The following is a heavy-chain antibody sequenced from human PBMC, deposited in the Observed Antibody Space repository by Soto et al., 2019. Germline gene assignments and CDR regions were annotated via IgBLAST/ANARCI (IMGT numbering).Heavy chain of an antibody. CDR1: GFSLRDYAVG. J-gene: IGHJ4*02. V-gene: IGHV2-5*01. Sequence: QITLKESSPTLVKPTQTHTLTCNFSGFSLRDYAVGVGWIRQPPGKALEWLSFIYWNDNEYYSPSLRSRLTISKDTTKNQVVLTMTNMDPVDTATYYCAHGSGWLFDYWGQGTLVTVSS. CDR2: IYWNDNE. CDR3: AHGSGWLFDY. D-gene: IGHD6-19*01.